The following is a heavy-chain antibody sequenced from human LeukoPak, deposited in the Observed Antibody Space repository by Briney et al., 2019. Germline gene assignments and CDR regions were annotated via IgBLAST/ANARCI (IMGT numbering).Heavy chain of an antibody. J-gene: IGHJ4*02. Sequence: GESLKISCKGSGYSFTSYWIGWVRQLPGRGLEWMGIIYPDDSDTRYSPSFQGQVTISADKSINTAYLQWSSLKASDTAMYYCARHPSYTSGWPLDYWGQGTLVTVSS. CDR1: GYSFTSYW. V-gene: IGHV5-51*01. CDR3: ARHPSYTSGWPLDY. CDR2: IYPDDSDT. D-gene: IGHD6-19*01.